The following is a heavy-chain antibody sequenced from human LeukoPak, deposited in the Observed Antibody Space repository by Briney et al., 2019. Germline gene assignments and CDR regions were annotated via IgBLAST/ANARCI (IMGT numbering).Heavy chain of an antibody. J-gene: IGHJ4*02. CDR3: ARGRYGGYDSPFDY. CDR1: GFTFTSYS. D-gene: IGHD5-12*01. Sequence: GGSLRLSCAVSGFTFTSYSMNWVRQAPGKGLEWVSSISSSTSYIFYADSVKGRFTISRDNARNSLYLHMNGLRAEDTAVYFCARGRYGGYDSPFDYWGQGTLVTVSS. V-gene: IGHV3-21*04. CDR2: ISSSTSYI.